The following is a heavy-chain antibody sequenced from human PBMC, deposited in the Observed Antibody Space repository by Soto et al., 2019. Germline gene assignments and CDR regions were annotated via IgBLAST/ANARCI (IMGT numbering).Heavy chain of an antibody. J-gene: IGHJ6*02. CDR1: GFTFSSYC. CDR2: IKQDGSEK. CDR3: ARETRTVIAYYYGMDV. V-gene: IGHV3-7*03. D-gene: IGHD2-21*01. Sequence: GGSLRLSCAASGFTFSSYCMSWVRQAPGKGLEWVANIKQDGSEKYYVDSVKGRFTISRDNAKNSLYLQMNSLRAEDTAVYYCARETRTVIAYYYGMDVWGQGTTVTVS.